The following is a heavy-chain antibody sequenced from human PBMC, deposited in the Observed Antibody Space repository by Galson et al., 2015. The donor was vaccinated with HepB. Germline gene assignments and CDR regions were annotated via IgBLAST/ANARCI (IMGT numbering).Heavy chain of an antibody. J-gene: IGHJ4*02. CDR2: IHNTGNT. CDR1: GFAVSSNY. V-gene: IGHV3-53*01. CDR3: ASLTVA. Sequence: SLRLSCAASGFAVSSNYMTWVRQASGKGLEWVSVIHNTGNTYYADSVKGRFTISRDNSKNTLYLQMNSLRAEDTAVYYCASLTVAWGQGTLVTVSS.